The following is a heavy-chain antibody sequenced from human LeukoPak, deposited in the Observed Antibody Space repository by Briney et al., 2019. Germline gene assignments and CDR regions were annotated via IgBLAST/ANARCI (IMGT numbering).Heavy chain of an antibody. CDR3: ARALAAADSYYFDY. D-gene: IGHD6-13*01. CDR1: GFTVSSNY. Sequence: GGSLRLSCAASGFTVSSNYMSWVRQAPGKGLEWVSVIYSGGSTYYADSVKGRFTISRDNFKNTLYLQMNSLRAEDTAVYYCARALAAADSYYFDYWGQGTLVTVSS. V-gene: IGHV3-53*01. J-gene: IGHJ4*02. CDR2: IYSGGST.